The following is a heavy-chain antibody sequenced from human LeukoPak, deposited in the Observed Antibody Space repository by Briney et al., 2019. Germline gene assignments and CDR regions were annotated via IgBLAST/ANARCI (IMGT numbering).Heavy chain of an antibody. D-gene: IGHD6-19*01. J-gene: IGHJ4*02. Sequence: GASVKVSCKASGYTFTSYGISWVRQAPGQGLEWMGWISAYNGNTNYAQKLQGRVTMTTDTSTSTAYMELRSLRSDDTAVYYCARDPSRHSGGWSYFDYWGQGTLVTVSS. CDR2: ISAYNGNT. CDR1: GYTFTSYG. CDR3: ARDPSRHSGGWSYFDY. V-gene: IGHV1-18*04.